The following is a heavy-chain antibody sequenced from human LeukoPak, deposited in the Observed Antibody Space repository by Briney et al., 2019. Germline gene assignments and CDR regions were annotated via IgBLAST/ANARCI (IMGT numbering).Heavy chain of an antibody. V-gene: IGHV1-2*06. Sequence: GASVKVSCKASGYTFTGYYMHWVRQAPGQGLEWMGRINPNSGGTNYAQKFQGRVTMTRDTSISTAYMELSRLRSDDTAVYYCAREGYYYDSSGYTIEIDYWGQGTLVIVSS. CDR2: INPNSGGT. CDR3: AREGYYYDSSGYTIEIDY. J-gene: IGHJ4*02. D-gene: IGHD3-22*01. CDR1: GYTFTGYY.